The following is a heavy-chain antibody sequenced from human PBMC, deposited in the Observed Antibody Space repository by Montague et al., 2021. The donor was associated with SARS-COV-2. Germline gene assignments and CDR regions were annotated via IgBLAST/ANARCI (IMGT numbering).Heavy chain of an antibody. V-gene: IGHV4-4*07. J-gene: IGHJ6*02. Sequence: SETLSLTCTVSGGSISNYYWTWIRQPAGKGLEWIGRLYTSGSTTYNPSLKSRATMSVDTSKNRFSLNVTSVTAADTAIYYCARESGYSSGWRYYYGMDVWGQGTTVTVS. CDR3: ARESGYSSGWRYYYGMDV. CDR1: GGSISNYY. CDR2: LYTSGST. D-gene: IGHD6-19*01.